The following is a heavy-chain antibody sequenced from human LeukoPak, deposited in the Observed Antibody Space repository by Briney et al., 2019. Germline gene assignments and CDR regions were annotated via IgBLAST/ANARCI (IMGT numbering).Heavy chain of an antibody. CDR1: GFTFSNYA. CDR3: ARDQPGTYALSST. V-gene: IGHV3-30-3*01. D-gene: IGHD6-19*01. Sequence: GGSLRLSCAASGFTFSNYAMQWVRQAPGRGLEWVAFMSFDGSDKYYADSVKGRFTISRDNSKNTLYLQMNSMRLEDAAVYYCARDQPGTYALSSTWGQGTLVTVSS. J-gene: IGHJ5*02. CDR2: MSFDGSDK.